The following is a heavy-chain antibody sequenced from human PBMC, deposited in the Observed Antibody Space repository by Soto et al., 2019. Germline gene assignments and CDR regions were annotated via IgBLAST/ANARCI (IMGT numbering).Heavy chain of an antibody. V-gene: IGHV4-31*03. CDR1: GDSISRGAYY. CDR2: IYSSGSI. Sequence: SETLSLTCTVSGDSISRGAYYWTWIRQHPGKGLEWIAFIYSSGSIYYNPSLQSRVTILVDTSKNQFSLKLRSVTAADTAVYYCARDRGVAGRGFDPWGQGTLVTVSS. J-gene: IGHJ5*02. D-gene: IGHD6-19*01. CDR3: ARDRGVAGRGFDP.